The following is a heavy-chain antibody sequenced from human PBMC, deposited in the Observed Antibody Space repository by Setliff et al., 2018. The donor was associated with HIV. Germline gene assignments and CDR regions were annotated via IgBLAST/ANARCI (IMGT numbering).Heavy chain of an antibody. CDR1: RFSFSTSW. CDR2: INEDGNKK. D-gene: IGHD2-8*01. CDR3: ARPLLRTNPVYGVASNWFDP. V-gene: IGHV3-7*03. J-gene: IGHJ5*02. Sequence: LRLSCAASRFSFSTSWMTWVRQAPGKGLEWIANINEDGNKKYHAGSVWGRFTISRDNAKNSLYLQMNSLRAEDTAVYYCARPLLRTNPVYGVASNWFDPWGQGTQVTVSS.